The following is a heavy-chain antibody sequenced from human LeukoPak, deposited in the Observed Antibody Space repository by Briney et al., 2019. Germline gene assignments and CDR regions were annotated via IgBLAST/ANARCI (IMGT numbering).Heavy chain of an antibody. J-gene: IGHJ6*02. CDR2: IYSGGST. V-gene: IGHV3-53*04. CDR1: GFTASSNY. D-gene: IGHD5-12*01. Sequence: PGGSLRLSCAASGFTASSNYMSWVRQAPGKGLEWVSVIYSGGSTYYADSVKGRFTISRHNSKNTLYLQMNSLRAEDTAVYYCAAIARPDYYYYYYGMDVWGQGTTVTVSS. CDR3: AAIARPDYYYYYYGMDV.